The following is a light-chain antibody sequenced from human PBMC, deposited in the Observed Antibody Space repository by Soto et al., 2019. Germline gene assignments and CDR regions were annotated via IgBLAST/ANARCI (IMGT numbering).Light chain of an antibody. V-gene: IGKV1-5*03. CDR2: KAS. CDR1: QSIDSW. J-gene: IGKJ5*01. Sequence: DVQMTQSPSTLSASVGDRVTITCRASQSIDSWLAWYQQKPGKAPNLLIYKASTLETGVPSRFSGSGSGTEFTLTISSLHSDDFATYYCQQYNSYSSMTFGPGTRLEI. CDR3: QQYNSYSSMT.